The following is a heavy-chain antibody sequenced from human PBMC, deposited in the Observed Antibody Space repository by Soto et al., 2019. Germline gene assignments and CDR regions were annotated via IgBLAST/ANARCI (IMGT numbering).Heavy chain of an antibody. CDR1: GGSISSGDYY. D-gene: IGHD2-2*01. Sequence: ASETLSLTCTVSGGSISSGDYYWSWIRQPPGKGLEWIGYIYYSGSTYYNPSLKSRVTISVDTSKNQFSLKLSSVTAADTAVYYCARDAIVVVPAAIPYYYYYGMDVWGQGTTVTVSS. V-gene: IGHV4-30-4*01. CDR3: ARDAIVVVPAAIPYYYYYGMDV. J-gene: IGHJ6*02. CDR2: IYYSGST.